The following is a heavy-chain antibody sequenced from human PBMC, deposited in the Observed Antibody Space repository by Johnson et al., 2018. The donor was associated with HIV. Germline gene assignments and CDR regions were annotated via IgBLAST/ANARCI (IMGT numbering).Heavy chain of an antibody. D-gene: IGHD2-21*02. CDR1: GFTFSSYA. J-gene: IGHJ3*01. Sequence: QVQLVESGGGLVQPGGSLRLSCAASGFTFSSYAMHWVRQAPGKGLEWVAVMSYDGSNKYYAASVKGRFTISRENPKNTLYLQMNSLRAEDTAVYYCARGAWSYCGGDCYGYPPDAFDVWGQGTKVTVSS. V-gene: IGHV3-30*04. CDR3: ARGAWSYCGGDCYGYPPDAFDV. CDR2: MSYDGSNK.